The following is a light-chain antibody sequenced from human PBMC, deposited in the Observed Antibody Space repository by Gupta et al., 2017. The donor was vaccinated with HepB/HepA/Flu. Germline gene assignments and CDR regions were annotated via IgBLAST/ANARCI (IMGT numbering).Light chain of an antibody. V-gene: IGKV3-15*01. J-gene: IGKJ1*01. Sequence: EIVMTQSPATLSVSPGERATLSCRASESVSSNLAWYQQKPGQAPRLLIYGASTRDTGIPARFSGSGSGKDFTLTISSRQSEDFAVYYCQQYKNWPPWTFGQGTKVEIK. CDR2: GAS. CDR1: ESVSSN. CDR3: QQYKNWPPWT.